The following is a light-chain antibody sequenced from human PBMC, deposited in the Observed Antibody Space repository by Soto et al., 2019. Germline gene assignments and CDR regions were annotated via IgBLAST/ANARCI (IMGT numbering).Light chain of an antibody. V-gene: IGKV1-27*01. CDR2: AAS. CDR3: QQYSSVPV. J-gene: IGKJ3*01. CDR1: QGISNY. Sequence: DIQMTQSPSSLSASVGDRVTITCRASQGISNYVAWYQQKPGKPPKLLIYAASTLQSGVPSRFSGSGSGTYFTLTINRLQPEDVATYSCQQYSSVPVFGPGTKVDIK.